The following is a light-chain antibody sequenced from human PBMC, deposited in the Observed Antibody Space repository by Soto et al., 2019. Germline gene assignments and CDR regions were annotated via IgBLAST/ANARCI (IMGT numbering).Light chain of an antibody. J-gene: IGKJ5*01. CDR2: DTS. CDR3: QQYNNWPIT. Sequence: EIVLTQSPATLSLSPGERATLSCRASQRVSTYLAWYQQKPGQAPRVLIYDTSTRATGIPARFSGSGSGTQFTLTISSLQSEDFAVYYCQQYNNWPITFGQGTRLEIK. V-gene: IGKV3D-15*01. CDR1: QRVSTY.